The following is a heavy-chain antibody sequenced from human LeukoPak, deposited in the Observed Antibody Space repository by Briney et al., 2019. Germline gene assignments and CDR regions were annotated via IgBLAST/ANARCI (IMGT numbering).Heavy chain of an antibody. J-gene: IGHJ3*02. CDR1: GGSVSSHTYY. CDR2: MHYIGSS. V-gene: IGHV4-39*01. Sequence: SETLSLTCTVSGGSVSSHTYYWGWIRQPPGKGLEWIGSMHYIGSSYYNPSLKSRVIISIDTSKNQFSLNLSSVTAADTAVYYCARVGGIYYDSSGYFDAFDIWGQGTMVTVSS. CDR3: ARVGGIYYDSSGYFDAFDI. D-gene: IGHD3-22*01.